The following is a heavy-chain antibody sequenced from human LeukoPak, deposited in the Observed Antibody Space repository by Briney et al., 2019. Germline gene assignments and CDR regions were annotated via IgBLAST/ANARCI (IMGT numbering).Heavy chain of an antibody. CDR3: ARGITYYYDSSGFRDY. J-gene: IGHJ4*02. CDR2: MDPNSGNT. D-gene: IGHD3-22*01. CDR1: AYTFTSYD. Sequence: ASVKVSCKADAYTFTSYDINWVRQATGQGLEWMGWMDPNSGNTGYAQKFQGRVTMTRNTSISTAYMELSSLRSEHTAVYYCARGITYYYDSSGFRDYWGQGTLVTVSS. V-gene: IGHV1-8*01.